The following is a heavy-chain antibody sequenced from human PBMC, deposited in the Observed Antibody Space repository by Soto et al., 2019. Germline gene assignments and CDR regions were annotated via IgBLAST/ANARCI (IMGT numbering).Heavy chain of an antibody. V-gene: IGHV4-30-2*01. Sequence: SVTLSLTCIVSGDSITSPSSSWTWFRQPPRKSREWIGYIYQNGNTYYNPSVKGRVTISVDRSKNQFARSLQSVTAADTAVDFCVRRKLGDVFDSWGPGTRVTV. CDR1: GDSITSPSSS. D-gene: IGHD3-16*01. CDR3: VRRKLGDVFDS. J-gene: IGHJ4*03. CDR2: IYQNGNT.